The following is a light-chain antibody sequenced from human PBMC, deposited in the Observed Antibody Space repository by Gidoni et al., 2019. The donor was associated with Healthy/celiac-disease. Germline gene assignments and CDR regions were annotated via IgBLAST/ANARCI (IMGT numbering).Light chain of an antibody. V-gene: IGKV1-27*01. CDR3: QKYNSAPLT. J-gene: IGKJ4*01. Sequence: DIQMTQSPSSLSASVGDRVTTTCRASQGISTYLAWYQQKPGKVPKLLIYAAATLQTGVPSRFSGSGSGTDFTLTISSLQPEDVATYYCQKYNSAPLTFGGXTKVEIK. CDR1: QGISTY. CDR2: AAA.